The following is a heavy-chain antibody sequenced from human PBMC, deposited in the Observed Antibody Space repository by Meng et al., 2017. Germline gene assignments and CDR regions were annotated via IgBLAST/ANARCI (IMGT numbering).Heavy chain of an antibody. CDR3: ASVKNRQSMVRGVDDAFDI. D-gene: IGHD3-10*01. CDR2: INSDGSST. CDR1: GFTFSSYW. V-gene: IGHV3-74*01. J-gene: IGHJ3*02. Sequence: GESLKISCAASGFTFSSYWMHWVRQAPGKGLVWVSRINSDGSSTSYADSVKGRFTISRDNAKNTLYLQVNSLRAEDTAVYYCASVKNRQSMVRGVDDAFDIWGQGTMVTVSS.